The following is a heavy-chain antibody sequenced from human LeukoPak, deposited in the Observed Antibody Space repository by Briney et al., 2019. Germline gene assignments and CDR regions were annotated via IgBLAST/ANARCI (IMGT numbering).Heavy chain of an antibody. D-gene: IGHD3-10*01. CDR3: ARDGGLVRGVIIRGDYFDY. V-gene: IGHV3-7*01. J-gene: IGHJ4*02. CDR2: IKQDGSEK. Sequence: GGSLRLSCAASGFTFSRYAMSWVRQAPGKGLEWVANIKQDGSEKYYVDSVKGRFAISRDHAKNSLYLQMNSLRAEDAAVYYCARDGGLVRGVIIRGDYFDYWGQGTLVTVSS. CDR1: GFTFSRYA.